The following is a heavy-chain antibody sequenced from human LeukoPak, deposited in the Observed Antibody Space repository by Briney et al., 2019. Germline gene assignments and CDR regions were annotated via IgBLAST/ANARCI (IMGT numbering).Heavy chain of an antibody. J-gene: IGHJ3*02. V-gene: IGHV4-39*01. Sequence: PSETLSLTCTVSGGSISSSSYYWGWIRQPPWKGLEWIGSIYYSGSTYYNPSLKSRVPISVDTSKNPFSLKLSSVTAADTAVYYRARPELGSHGAFDIWGQGTMVTVSS. CDR1: GGSISSSSYY. CDR3: ARPELGSHGAFDI. D-gene: IGHD1-26*01. CDR2: IYYSGST.